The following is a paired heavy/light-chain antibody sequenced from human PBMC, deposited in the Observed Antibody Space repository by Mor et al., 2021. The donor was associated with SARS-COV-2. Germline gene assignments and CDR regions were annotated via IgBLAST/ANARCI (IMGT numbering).Light chain of an antibody. CDR1: TSNIGSNT. CDR2: VNN. CDR3: GTWDDSLNSRV. V-gene: IGLV1-44*01. J-gene: IGLJ3*02. Sequence: QSILTQPPSASGTPGQTVNISCSGGTSNIGSNTVNWYQQVPGTAPKLLIFVNNKRPSGVADRFSGSKSGASASLAISGLLSEDEADYFCGTWDDSLNSRVFGGGTKLTVL.
Heavy chain of an antibody. CDR2: IDPNGGAT. CDR3: ARGEPGTQFQY. Sequence: QVQLLQSGAEVQKPGASVRVSCKTSGYTFTGSYIHWVRQAPGQGLEWVGWIDPNGGATNYAQKFQGWVTLTRDSSTRTAYMDLSRLTSGATALYFCARGEPGTQFQYWGQGTLVTVSS. J-gene: IGHJ1*01. V-gene: IGHV1-2*04. CDR1: GYTFTGSY.